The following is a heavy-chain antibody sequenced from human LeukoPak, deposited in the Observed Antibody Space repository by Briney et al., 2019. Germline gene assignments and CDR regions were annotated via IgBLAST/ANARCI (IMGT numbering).Heavy chain of an antibody. CDR1: GFTFSSYG. D-gene: IGHD2-2*01. Sequence: GRSLRLSCAASGFTFSSYGMHWVRQAPGKGLEWVAVISYDGNNKYYADSVKGRFTISRDNSKNTLYLQMNSLRAEDTAVYYCAKCMNIVVVPAASFGMDVWGKGTTVTVSS. CDR2: ISYDGNNK. CDR3: AKCMNIVVVPAASFGMDV. J-gene: IGHJ6*04. V-gene: IGHV3-30*18.